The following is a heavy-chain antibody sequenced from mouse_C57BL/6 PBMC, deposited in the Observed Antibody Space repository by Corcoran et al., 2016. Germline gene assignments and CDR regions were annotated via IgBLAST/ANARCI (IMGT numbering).Heavy chain of an antibody. Sequence: QIQLVQSGPELKKPGETVKISCKASGYTFTTYGMSWVKQAPGKGLKWMGWINTYSGVPTYADDFKGRFAFSLETSASTAYLQINNLKNEDTATDFCARWWITTVGATRDVDVWGTGTTVTVSS. D-gene: IGHD1-1*01. CDR1: GYTFTTYG. CDR3: ARWWITTVGATRDVDV. V-gene: IGHV9-3*01. J-gene: IGHJ1*03. CDR2: INTYSGVP.